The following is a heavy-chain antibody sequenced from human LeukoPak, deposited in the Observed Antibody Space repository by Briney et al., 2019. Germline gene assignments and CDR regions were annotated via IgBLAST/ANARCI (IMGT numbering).Heavy chain of an antibody. V-gene: IGHV3-23*01. CDR3: AKGDTGMVRRYYFDY. CDR1: GFTFSNYA. CDR2: ISGSGGST. Sequence: GGSLRLSCAAPGFTFSNYAMSWVRQAPGKGLEWVSVISGSGGSTYYADSVKGQFTIFRDNSKNTVYLKMNSLRADDTAVYYCAKGDTGMVRRYYFDYWGQGTLVTVSS. D-gene: IGHD5-18*01. J-gene: IGHJ4*02.